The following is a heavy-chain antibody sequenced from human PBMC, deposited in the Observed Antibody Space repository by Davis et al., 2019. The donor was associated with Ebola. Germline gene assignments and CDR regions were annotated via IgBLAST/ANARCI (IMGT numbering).Heavy chain of an antibody. J-gene: IGHJ4*02. Sequence: GESLKISCAASGFIVSSNYMSWVRQAPGKGLEWVSVIYSGGGTYYADSVKGRFTISRDNSRNSLSLQMNSLRGDDTAIYYCAKREGYGQVDYWGQGTLVTVSS. CDR1: GFIVSSNY. CDR2: IYSGGGT. D-gene: IGHD5-18*01. CDR3: AKREGYGQVDY. V-gene: IGHV3-53*01.